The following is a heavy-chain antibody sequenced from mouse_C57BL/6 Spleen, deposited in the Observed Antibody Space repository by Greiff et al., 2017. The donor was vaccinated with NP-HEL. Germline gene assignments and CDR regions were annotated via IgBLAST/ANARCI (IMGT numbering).Heavy chain of an antibody. CDR1: GYAFTNYL. D-gene: IGHD1-1*01. Sequence: QVQLQQSGAELVRPGTSVKVSCKASGYAFTNYLIEWVKQRPGQGLEWIGVINPGSGGTNYNEKFKGKATLTADKSSSTAYMQLSSLTSEDSAVYFCARQVLITTVVAQPGFDYWGQGTTLTVSS. CDR3: ARQVLITTVVAQPGFDY. J-gene: IGHJ2*01. CDR2: INPGSGGT. V-gene: IGHV1-54*01.